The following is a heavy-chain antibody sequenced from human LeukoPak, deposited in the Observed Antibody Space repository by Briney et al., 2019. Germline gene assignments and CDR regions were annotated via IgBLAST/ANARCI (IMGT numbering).Heavy chain of an antibody. V-gene: IGHV7-4-1*02. D-gene: IGHD3-16*01. Sequence: EASVKVSCKASGYTFTSYAMNWVRQAPGQGLEWMGWINTNTGNPTYAQGFTGRFVFSLDTSVSTAYLQISSLKAEDTAVYYCARGDYVWGSPKYNWFDPWGQGTLVTVSS. CDR3: ARGDYVWGSPKYNWFDP. CDR2: INTNTGNP. CDR1: GYTFTSYA. J-gene: IGHJ5*02.